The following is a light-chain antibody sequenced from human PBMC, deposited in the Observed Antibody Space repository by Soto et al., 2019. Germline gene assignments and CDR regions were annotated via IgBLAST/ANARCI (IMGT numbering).Light chain of an antibody. V-gene: IGKV3-11*01. CDR2: DAS. CDR1: QSVSTY. J-gene: IGKJ3*01. Sequence: EIVLTQSPATLSLSPGERAILSCRASQSVSTYLAWYQQKPGQAPRILIFDASNRATGIPARFSGSGSGTDFTLTISSLEPEDFAVYYCQQRADWTATFGPGTKVDIK. CDR3: QQRADWTAT.